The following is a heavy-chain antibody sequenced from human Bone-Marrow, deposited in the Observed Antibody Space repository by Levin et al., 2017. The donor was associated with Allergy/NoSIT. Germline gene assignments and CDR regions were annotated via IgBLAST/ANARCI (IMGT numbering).Heavy chain of an antibody. J-gene: IGHJ3*02. CDR2: IYPGDSDT. D-gene: IGHD4-11*01. CDR1: GYSFTSYW. CDR3: ARRENDYRQAFDI. V-gene: IGHV5-51*01. Sequence: GGSLRLSCKGSGYSFTSYWIGWVRQMPGKGLEWMGIIYPGDSDTRYSPSFQGQVTISADKSISTAYLQWSSLKASDTAMYYCARRENDYRQAFDIWGQGTMVTVSS.